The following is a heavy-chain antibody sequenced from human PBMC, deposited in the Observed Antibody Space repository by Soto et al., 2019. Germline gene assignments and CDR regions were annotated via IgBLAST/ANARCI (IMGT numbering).Heavy chain of an antibody. CDR1: GHTFTSYG. J-gene: IGHJ6*02. Sequence: XSGKVCFKASGHTFTSYGIGWVRQAPGQGLEWMGWISAYNGNTNYAQKLQGRVTMTTDTSTSTAYMELRRLRSDDTAVYYCARDLGRSSWSYGMHVWAQGTTVTVSS. CDR3: ARDLGRSSWSYGMHV. CDR2: ISAYNGNT. V-gene: IGHV1-18*01. D-gene: IGHD6-13*01.